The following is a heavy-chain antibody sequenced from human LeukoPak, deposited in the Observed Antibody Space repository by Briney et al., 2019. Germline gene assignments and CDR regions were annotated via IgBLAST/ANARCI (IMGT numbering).Heavy chain of an antibody. Sequence: ASVKVSCKASGGTFSGYAISWVRQATGQGLEWMGWMSPNSGDTGYAQKFQGRVTMTSDSSISTAFMELSSLRSEDTAIYYCVRTPPNWGFDYWGQGTLVTVSS. CDR3: VRTPPNWGFDY. J-gene: IGHJ4*02. CDR1: GGTFSGYA. V-gene: IGHV1-8*02. CDR2: MSPNSGDT. D-gene: IGHD7-27*01.